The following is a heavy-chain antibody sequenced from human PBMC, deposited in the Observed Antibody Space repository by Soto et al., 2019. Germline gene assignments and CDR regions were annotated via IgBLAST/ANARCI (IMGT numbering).Heavy chain of an antibody. CDR1: GASVSSTCW. V-gene: IGHV4-4*02. CDR2: INHRGSA. D-gene: IGHD6-13*01. Sequence: QVELQESGPGLVKPSGTLSLTCAVSGASVSSTCWWSWVRQAPGKGPEWIGGINHRGSANYNPSLKSRVTISVDISRSQFTLRLTSVTAADTAVYYSARYTAASGTYYFDFWGQGALVTVSS. CDR3: ARYTAASGTYYFDF. J-gene: IGHJ4*02.